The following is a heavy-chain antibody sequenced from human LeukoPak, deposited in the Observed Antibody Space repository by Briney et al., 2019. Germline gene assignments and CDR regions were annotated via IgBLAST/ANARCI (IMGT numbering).Heavy chain of an antibody. V-gene: IGHV1-69*06. Sequence: ASVKVSCKASGGTFSNYAISWVRQAPGQGLEWMGGIIPIFGTANYAQKFQGRVTITADKSTSTAYMELSSLRSEDTAVYYCARTTAETGTVDYWGQGTLVTVSS. CDR1: GGTFSNYA. CDR3: ARTTAETGTVDY. CDR2: IIPIFGTA. D-gene: IGHD1-1*01. J-gene: IGHJ4*02.